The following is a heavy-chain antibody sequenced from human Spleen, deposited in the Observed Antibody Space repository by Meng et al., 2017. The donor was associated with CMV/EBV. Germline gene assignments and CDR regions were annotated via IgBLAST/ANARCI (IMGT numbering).Heavy chain of an antibody. D-gene: IGHD4-17*01. Sequence: GESLKISCAASGFTFSTYGMHWVRQAPGKGLEWVAFIRYDGSNTYYADSVRGRFTISRDNSKNTLYLQMNSLRAEDTAVYYCARDFDYGDYVGYYGMDVWGQGTTVTVSS. CDR2: IRYDGSNT. J-gene: IGHJ6*02. CDR3: ARDFDYGDYVGYYGMDV. CDR1: GFTFSTYG. V-gene: IGHV3-30*02.